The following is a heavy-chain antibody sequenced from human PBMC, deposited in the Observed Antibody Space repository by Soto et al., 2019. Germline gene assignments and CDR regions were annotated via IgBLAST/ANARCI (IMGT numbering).Heavy chain of an antibody. D-gene: IGHD6-19*01. Sequence: EVQLVESGGGFVKPGGSLRLSCAASGFIFSDTWMNWVRQAPNKGLEWVARIKHKRDGATTHYAAPVKGRFIISRDDSRDTVFLQMDSLKTEDTAVYYCTADTYSCSAWANDYWGLGALVTVSS. V-gene: IGHV3-15*07. J-gene: IGHJ4*02. CDR3: TADTYSCSAWANDY. CDR1: GFIFSDTW. CDR2: IKHKRDGATT.